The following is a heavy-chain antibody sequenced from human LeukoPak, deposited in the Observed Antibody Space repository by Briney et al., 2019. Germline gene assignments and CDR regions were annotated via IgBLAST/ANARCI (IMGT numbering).Heavy chain of an antibody. CDR2: ISYDGSNK. CDR1: GFTFSSYA. D-gene: IGHD2-15*01. V-gene: IGHV3-30*04. CDR3: AREGYCTDGSCPDSFDY. J-gene: IGHJ4*02. Sequence: GGSLRLSCAASGFTFSSYAMHWVRQAPGKGLEWVAVISYDGSNKYYADSVKGRFTISRDNSKNTLYLQINSLRAEDTAVYYCAREGYCTDGSCPDSFDYWGQGTLVTVSS.